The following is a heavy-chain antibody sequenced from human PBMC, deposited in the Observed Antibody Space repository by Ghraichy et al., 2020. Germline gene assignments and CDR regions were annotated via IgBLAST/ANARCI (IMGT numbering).Heavy chain of an antibody. CDR1: GFTFSTYG. J-gene: IGHJ3*02. CDR2: IRYDGSKT. CDR3: AKDHSSNSGYDLGFVDI. V-gene: IGHV3-30*02. Sequence: LSLTCAASGFTFSTYGMHWVRQAPGKGLEWVAFIRYDGSKTYYADSVKGRFTISRDNSKNTLYLQMNSLRADDTAMYYCAKDHSSNSGYDLGFVDIWGQGTMVTVSS. D-gene: IGHD5-12*01.